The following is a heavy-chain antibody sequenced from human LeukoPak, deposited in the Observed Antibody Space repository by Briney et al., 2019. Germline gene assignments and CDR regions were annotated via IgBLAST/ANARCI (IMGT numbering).Heavy chain of an antibody. CDR1: GFTFSSYW. CDR3: AKDSAKYCSGGSCYSGYDY. D-gene: IGHD2-15*01. CDR2: IASDGNST. Sequence: GGSLRLSCAASGFTFSSYWMHWVRQAPGKGLVWVSRIASDGNSTTYADSVKGRFTISRDNSKNTLYLQMNSLRAEDTAVYYCAKDSAKYCSGGSCYSGYDYWGQGTLVTVSS. J-gene: IGHJ4*02. V-gene: IGHV3-74*01.